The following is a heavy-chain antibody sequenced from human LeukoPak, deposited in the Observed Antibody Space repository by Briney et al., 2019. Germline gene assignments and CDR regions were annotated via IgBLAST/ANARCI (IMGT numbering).Heavy chain of an antibody. CDR1: GGSISSYY. CDR3: ARDSHYYDTSGYSYYYDMDV. Sequence: PSETLSLTCTVSGGSISSYYWSWIRQPAGKGLEWIGRIYTSGSTNYNPSLQSRVTMSVDTSKNQFSLKLTSVTAADTAVYYCARDSHYYDTSGYSYYYDMDVWGKGTTVTVSS. D-gene: IGHD3-22*01. V-gene: IGHV4-4*07. CDR2: IYTSGST. J-gene: IGHJ6*03.